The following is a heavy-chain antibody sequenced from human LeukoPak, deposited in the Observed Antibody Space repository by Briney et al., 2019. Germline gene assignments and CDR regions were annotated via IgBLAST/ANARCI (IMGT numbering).Heavy chain of an antibody. J-gene: IGHJ2*01. CDR1: GFNFDDYA. CDR3: TRRAARWQFDL. CDR2: ITWKTGNG. Sequence: GRSLRLSCAVSGFNFDDYAMHWVRQAPGRGLEWVSGITWKTGNGIYADSVKGRFTISRDNAKNSLYLQMSSPRAEDTALYYCTRRAARWQFDLWGRGTLLTVSS. D-gene: IGHD5-24*01. V-gene: IGHV3-9*01.